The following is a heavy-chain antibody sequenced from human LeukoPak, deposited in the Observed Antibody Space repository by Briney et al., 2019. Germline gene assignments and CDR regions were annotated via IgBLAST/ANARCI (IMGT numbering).Heavy chain of an antibody. V-gene: IGHV3-9*01. CDR2: ITSKGGTL. D-gene: IGHD2-8*01. CDR1: GFTFNDYA. J-gene: IGHJ6*02. Sequence: GRSLRLSCAVSGFTFNDYAMHWVRQVPGKGLEWVAGITSKGGTLAYADSVKGRFTISRDNAKNSLYLQMTSLGVEDTALYYCVKDRTKYYYYGMEVWGQGTTVTVSS. CDR3: VKDRTKYYYYGMEV.